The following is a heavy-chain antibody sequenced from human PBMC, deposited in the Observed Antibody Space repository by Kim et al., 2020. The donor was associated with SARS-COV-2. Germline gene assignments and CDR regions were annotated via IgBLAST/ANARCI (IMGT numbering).Heavy chain of an antibody. CDR2: INHSGST. D-gene: IGHD6-13*01. CDR1: GGSFSGYY. CDR3: ARRRSCYSSSWCKQNEIDY. V-gene: IGHV4-34*01. J-gene: IGHJ4*02. Sequence: SETLSLTCAVYGGSFSGYYWSWIRQPPGKGLEWIGEINHSGSTNYNPSLKSRVTISVDTSKNQFSLKLSSVTAADTAVYYCARRRSCYSSSWCKQNEIDYWGQGTLVTVSS.